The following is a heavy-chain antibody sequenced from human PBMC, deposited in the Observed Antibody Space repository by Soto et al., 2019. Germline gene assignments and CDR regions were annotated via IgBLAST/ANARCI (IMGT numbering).Heavy chain of an antibody. V-gene: IGHV4-39*01. CDR3: ARRGYSHGYFDL. D-gene: IGHD5-18*01. J-gene: IGHJ4*02. Sequence: SETLSLTCSVSGGSISSTSYYWGWIRQPPGKELEWIGNIFYTGGTFYNPSLESRLTISVATSKNQFSLTLRSMTAADTAVYYCARRGYSHGYFDLWGQGSLVTVSS. CDR2: IFYTGGT. CDR1: GGSISSTSYY.